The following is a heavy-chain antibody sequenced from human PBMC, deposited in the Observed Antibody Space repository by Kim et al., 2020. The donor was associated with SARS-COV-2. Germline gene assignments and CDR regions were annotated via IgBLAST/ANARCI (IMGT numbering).Heavy chain of an antibody. CDR2: ISYDGSNK. D-gene: IGHD6-13*01. CDR1: GFTFSSYG. CDR3: ARDLQFAAAAGTTH. J-gene: IGHJ4*02. Sequence: GGSLRLSCAASGFTFSSYGMHWVRQAPGKGLEWVAVISYDGSNKYYADSVKGRFTISRDNSKNTLYLQMNSLRAEDTAVYYCARDLQFAAAAGTTHWGQGTLVTVSS. V-gene: IGHV3-33*05.